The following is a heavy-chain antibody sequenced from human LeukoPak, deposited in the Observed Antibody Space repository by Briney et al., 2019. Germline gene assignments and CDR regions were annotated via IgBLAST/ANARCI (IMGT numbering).Heavy chain of an antibody. Sequence: PSETLSLTCSVSGYSISSGYFWGWVRQPPGKGLVWIGTIYPSGSTYYNPSLKSRVTISVDTSKNQFSLQLSSVTAADTAVYYCPREERDKSRYPVGDYWGQGTLATVSS. CDR3: PREERDKSRYPVGDY. V-gene: IGHV4-38-2*02. D-gene: IGHD6-13*01. J-gene: IGHJ4*02. CDR2: IYPSGST. CDR1: GYSISSGYF.